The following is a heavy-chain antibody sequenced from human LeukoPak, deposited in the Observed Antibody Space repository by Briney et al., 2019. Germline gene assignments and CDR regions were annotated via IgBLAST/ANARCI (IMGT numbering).Heavy chain of an antibody. CDR3: ARESFGITNYMDV. D-gene: IGHD3-16*01. CDR1: GFTFSSYG. CDR2: ISRDGGST. V-gene: IGHV3-43D*04. Sequence: GGSLRLSCAASGFTFSSYGMHWVRQAPGKGLEWVSLISRDGGSTYYADSVKGRFTISRDNAKNSLYLQMNSLRAEDTALYYCARESFGITNYMDVWGKGTTVTVSS. J-gene: IGHJ6*03.